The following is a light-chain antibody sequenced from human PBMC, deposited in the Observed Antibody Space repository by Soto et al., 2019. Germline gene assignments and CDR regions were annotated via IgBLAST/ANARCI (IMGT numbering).Light chain of an antibody. V-gene: IGLV4-69*01. CDR1: SGHSSYT. Sequence: QPVLTQSPSASASLGASVKLTCTLSSGHSSYTIAWHQQQPEKGPRYLMKLNSDGSHSKGAGIPDRFSGSSSGAERYLTISSLQSEDEADYYCQTWGTGIRVFGRGTKLTVL. J-gene: IGLJ2*01. CDR2: LNSDGSH. CDR3: QTWGTGIRV.